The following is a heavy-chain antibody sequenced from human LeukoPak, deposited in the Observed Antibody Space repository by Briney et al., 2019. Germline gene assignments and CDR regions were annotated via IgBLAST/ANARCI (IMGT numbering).Heavy chain of an antibody. CDR2: IYYSGTT. V-gene: IGHV4-39*07. Sequence: PSETLSLTCTVSGGSISSSSYYWGWLRQPPGKGLEWIGSIYYSGTTYYNPSLRSRVTISVDTSKNQFSLRLSSVTAADTAVYYCAREIEYSSSADAFDIWGQGTMVTVSS. J-gene: IGHJ3*02. D-gene: IGHD6-6*01. CDR3: AREIEYSSSADAFDI. CDR1: GGSISSSSYY.